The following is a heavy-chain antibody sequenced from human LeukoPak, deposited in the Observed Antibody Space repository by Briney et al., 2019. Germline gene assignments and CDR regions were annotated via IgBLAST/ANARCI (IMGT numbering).Heavy chain of an antibody. CDR2: IYYSGTT. V-gene: IGHV4-30-4*01. CDR1: GGSIRSGDYY. D-gene: IGHD3-10*01. J-gene: IGHJ4*02. CDR3: ARGPYGSGSYY. Sequence: PSQTLSLTCTLSGGSIRSGDYYWSWIRQPPWKGLEWSGYIYYSGTTYYNPSLKSRVTISVDTSKNQFSLKLTSVTAADTAVYFCARGPYGSGSYYWGQGTLVTVSS.